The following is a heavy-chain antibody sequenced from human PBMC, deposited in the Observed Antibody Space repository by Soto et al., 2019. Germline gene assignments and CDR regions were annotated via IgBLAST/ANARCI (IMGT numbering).Heavy chain of an antibody. J-gene: IGHJ1*01. CDR3: ARGAPGRDGYNLDFQH. V-gene: IGHV3-21*01. Sequence: GGSLRLSCAASGFTFSSYAMNWVRQAPGKGLEWVSSISSSSSFRYYANSVKGRFTISRDNAKNSLYLQMNSLRAEDTAVYYCARGAPGRDGYNLDFQHWGQGTLVTVSS. CDR1: GFTFSSYA. D-gene: IGHD5-12*01. CDR2: ISSSSSFR.